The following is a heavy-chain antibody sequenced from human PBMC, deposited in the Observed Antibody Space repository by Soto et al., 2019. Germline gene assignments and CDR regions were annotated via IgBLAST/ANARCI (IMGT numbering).Heavy chain of an antibody. Sequence: SETLSLTCTVSGGSISSGGYYWSWIRQHPGKGLEWIGYFYYSGSPYYNPSLKSRVTISVNTSKNQFSLKLSSVTAADTAVYYCAREVLYYYDSSGYLGYFDYWGQGTLVTVS. CDR1: GGSISSGGYY. D-gene: IGHD3-22*01. V-gene: IGHV4-31*03. J-gene: IGHJ4*02. CDR2: FYYSGSP. CDR3: AREVLYYYDSSGYLGYFDY.